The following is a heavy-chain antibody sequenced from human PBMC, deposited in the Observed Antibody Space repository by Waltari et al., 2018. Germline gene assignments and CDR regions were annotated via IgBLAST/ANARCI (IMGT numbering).Heavy chain of an antibody. V-gene: IGHV4-38-2*02. CDR2: ISYSGTT. CDR3: ARTPDTALAEYYFDY. J-gene: IGHJ4*02. D-gene: IGHD5-18*01. Sequence: QVQLQESGPGLVKPSEILSLTCTVSGYSISSGYFWGWIRQPPGKGLEWIGRISYSGTTYYNPSLKSRFTISVDTSKNQFSLKLSSVTAADTAVYYCARTPDTALAEYYFDYWGQGALVTVSS. CDR1: GYSISSGYF.